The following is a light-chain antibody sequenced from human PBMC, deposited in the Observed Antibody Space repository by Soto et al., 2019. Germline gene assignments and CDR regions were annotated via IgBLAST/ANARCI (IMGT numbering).Light chain of an antibody. Sequence: EVVLTQSPGTLSLSPGERVTLSCRASQTVTNDYLAWYQQKDGQAPRLLIYDASTRATGVPDRFSGSGSGPEYTLTITRLEPEDFAVYSCQQYGFPPISFGQGTRLEIK. J-gene: IGKJ5*01. CDR3: QQYGFPPIS. CDR2: DAS. V-gene: IGKV3-20*01. CDR1: QTVTNDY.